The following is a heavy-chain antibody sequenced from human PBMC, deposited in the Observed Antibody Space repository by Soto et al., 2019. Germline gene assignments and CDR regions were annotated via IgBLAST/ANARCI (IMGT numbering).Heavy chain of an antibody. D-gene: IGHD7-27*01. CDR3: ARDVTGGNFDY. Sequence: GGSLRLSCAASGFTFSTYWMSWVRQTPGKGLEWVANVKQDGSEKYYMDSVKGRFTISRDNAKNSLYLQMNSLRAEDTAVYYCARDVTGGNFDYWGQGTLVTVSS. CDR2: VKQDGSEK. J-gene: IGHJ4*02. V-gene: IGHV3-7*05. CDR1: GFTFSTYW.